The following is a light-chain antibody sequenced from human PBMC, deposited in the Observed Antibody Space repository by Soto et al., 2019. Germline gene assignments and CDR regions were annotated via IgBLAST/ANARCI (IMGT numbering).Light chain of an antibody. Sequence: QSVLTQPASVSGSPGQSITISCTGGSSDIGGYNYVSWFQQHPGKAPKLMIYEVTNRPSGVSNRFSGSKSGNTASLTISGLKVEDEADYYCCSSGGSPTYVFGTGTKVTVL. CDR2: EVT. V-gene: IGLV2-23*02. J-gene: IGLJ1*01. CDR3: CSSGGSPTYV. CDR1: SSDIGGYNY.